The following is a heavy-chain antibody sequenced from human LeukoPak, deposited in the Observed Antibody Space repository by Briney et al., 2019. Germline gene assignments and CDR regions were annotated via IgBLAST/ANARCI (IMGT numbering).Heavy chain of an antibody. CDR2: ITTSGGGT. CDR3: ARVGGTDAYDI. J-gene: IGHJ3*02. D-gene: IGHD1-26*01. V-gene: IGHV3-23*01. CDR1: GFTFKNYV. Sequence: GGSLRLSCAASGFTFKNYVMSWVRLAPGKGLEWVSTITTSGGGTYYADSVKGQFSISRDNSKNTAYLQMNSLKAEDTAVYYCARVGGTDAYDIWGQGTMVTVSS.